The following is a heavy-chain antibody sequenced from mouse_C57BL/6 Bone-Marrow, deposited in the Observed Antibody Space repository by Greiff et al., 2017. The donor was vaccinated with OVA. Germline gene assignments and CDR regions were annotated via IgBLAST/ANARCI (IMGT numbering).Heavy chain of an antibody. Sequence: KGVESGGGLVQPGGSLKLSCAASGFTFSDYYMYWVRQTPEKRLEWVAYISNGGGSTYYPDTVKGRFTISRDNAKNTLYLQMSRLKSEDTAMYYCARGGYYWGQGTLVTVSA. CDR3: ARGGYY. V-gene: IGHV5-12*01. CDR2: ISNGGGST. J-gene: IGHJ3*01. D-gene: IGHD3-1*01. CDR1: GFTFSDYY.